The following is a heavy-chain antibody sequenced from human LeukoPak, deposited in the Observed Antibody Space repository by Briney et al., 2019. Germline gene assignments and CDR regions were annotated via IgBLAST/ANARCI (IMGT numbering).Heavy chain of an antibody. D-gene: IGHD4-17*01. CDR3: ARAKRDYGEYVGGYYFDY. CDR1: GGPISSYY. J-gene: IGHJ4*02. V-gene: IGHV4-59*01. Sequence: SETLSLTCTVSGGPISSYYWSWIRQPPGKGLECIGYMYYSGNTNYNPSLKSRVTMSVYTSKNQFSLKLSSVTAADTAVYYCARAKRDYGEYVGGYYFDYWGQGTLVTVSS. CDR2: MYYSGNT.